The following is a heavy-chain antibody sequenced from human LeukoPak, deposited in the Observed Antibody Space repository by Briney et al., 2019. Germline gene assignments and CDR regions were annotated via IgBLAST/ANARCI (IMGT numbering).Heavy chain of an antibody. D-gene: IGHD3-22*01. CDR3: ARDSSGYYSQFDY. CDR2: INPSSGST. V-gene: IGHV1-46*01. J-gene: IGHJ4*02. CDR1: GYTFTSYY. Sequence: ASVKVSCKASGYTFTSYYMHWVRQAPGQGLEWMGIINPSSGSTNYAQKFQGRVTMTRDTSTSTVYMELSSLRSEDTAVYYCARDSSGYYSQFDYWGQGTLVTVSS.